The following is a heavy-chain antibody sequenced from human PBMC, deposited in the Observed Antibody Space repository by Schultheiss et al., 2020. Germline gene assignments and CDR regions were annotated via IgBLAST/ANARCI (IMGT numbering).Heavy chain of an antibody. V-gene: IGHV1-18*01. J-gene: IGHJ4*02. CDR1: GYTFTSYG. CDR2: INAAYGDI. Sequence: ASVKVSCKASGYTFTSYGISWVRQAPGQGLEWMGWINAAYGDIKYSQKFQGRLTITRDTPASTLYMELSSLTSEDTAVYYCARDGGVRGVTYFFDSWGQGTQVTVSS. D-gene: IGHD3-10*01. CDR3: ARDGGVRGVTYFFDS.